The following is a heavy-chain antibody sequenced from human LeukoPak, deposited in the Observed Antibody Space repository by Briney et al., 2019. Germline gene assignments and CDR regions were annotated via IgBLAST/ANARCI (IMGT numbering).Heavy chain of an antibody. J-gene: IGHJ4*02. CDR2: IIPILGIA. CDR1: GGTFSSYA. V-gene: IGHV1-69*04. D-gene: IGHD6-6*01. CDR3: AKDPREYSSSPFDY. Sequence: SVKVSCKASGGTFSSYAISWVRQAPGQGLEWMGRIIPILGIANYAQKFQGRVTITADKSTSAAYMELSSLRSEDTAVYYCAKDPREYSSSPFDYWGQGTLVTVSS.